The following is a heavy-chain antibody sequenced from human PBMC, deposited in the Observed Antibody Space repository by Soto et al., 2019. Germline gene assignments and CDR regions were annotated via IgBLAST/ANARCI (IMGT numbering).Heavy chain of an antibody. Sequence: ASVKVSCKASGYRFTSYVIYRVRQAPAQRLEWMGWINARHANTKYSQNFQGRVTITSDTSASTAYMELSSLRSEDTAVYFCARGVENIVVVLDVFGYYGMGVWSQGTTVTVSS. V-gene: IGHV1-3*01. J-gene: IGHJ6*02. CDR2: INARHANT. CDR3: ARGVENIVVVLDVFGYYGMGV. CDR1: GYRFTSYV. D-gene: IGHD2-2*01.